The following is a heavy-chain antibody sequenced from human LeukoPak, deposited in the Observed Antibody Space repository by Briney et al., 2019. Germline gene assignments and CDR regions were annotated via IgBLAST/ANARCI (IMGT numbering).Heavy chain of an antibody. CDR3: ARPPLAPGIAVAGDWDAFDI. J-gene: IGHJ3*02. CDR2: IIPIFGTA. Sequence: GASVKVSCKASGGTFSSYAISWVRQAPGQGLEWMGGIIPIFGTANYAQKFQGRVTITADKSTSTAYMELSSLRSEDTAVYYCARPPLAPGIAVAGDWDAFDIWGQGTMVTVSS. V-gene: IGHV1-69*06. D-gene: IGHD6-19*01. CDR1: GGTFSSYA.